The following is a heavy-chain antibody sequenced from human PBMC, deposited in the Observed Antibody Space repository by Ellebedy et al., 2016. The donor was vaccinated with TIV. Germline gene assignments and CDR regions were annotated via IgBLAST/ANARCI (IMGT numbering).Heavy chain of an antibody. CDR3: AKSSTMTTTYLDY. V-gene: IGHV3-30*04. J-gene: IGHJ4*02. CDR1: GFTFINYA. D-gene: IGHD4-17*01. CDR2: ISNDGRTK. Sequence: GESLKISXTASGFTFINYAMHWVRQAPGKGLEWITNISNDGRTKYYADSVKGRFTISRDNSKNTLYLQMNSLRAEDTAVYYCAKSSTMTTTYLDYWGQGTLVTVSS.